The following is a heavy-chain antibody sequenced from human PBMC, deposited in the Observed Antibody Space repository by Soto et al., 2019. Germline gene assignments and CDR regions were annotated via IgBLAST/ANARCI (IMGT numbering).Heavy chain of an antibody. J-gene: IGHJ2*01. CDR3: FFFQVEAGIRGCSTVSAFLLNRSSDL. CDR2: ISGSGGRT. V-gene: IGHV3-23*01. Sequence: GKGLEWVSGISGSGGRTYYADSGKGRFTISRDNSRNTLNLQMNRVRAEDTAVYYCFFFQVEAGIRGCSTVSAFLLNRSSDL. D-gene: IGHD6-13*01.